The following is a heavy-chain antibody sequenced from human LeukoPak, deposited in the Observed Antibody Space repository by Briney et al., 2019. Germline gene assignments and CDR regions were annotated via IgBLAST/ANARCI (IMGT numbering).Heavy chain of an antibody. V-gene: IGHV1-69*04. CDR1: GGTLSSYA. CDR3: ARVDAPLGGSGTDY. Sequence: SVKVSCKASGGTLSSYAISWVRQAPGQGLEWMGRIIPILGIANYAQKFQGRVTITADKSTSTAYMELSSLRSEDTAVYYCARVDAPLGGSGTDYWGQGTLVTVSS. CDR2: IIPILGIA. D-gene: IGHD3-10*01. J-gene: IGHJ4*02.